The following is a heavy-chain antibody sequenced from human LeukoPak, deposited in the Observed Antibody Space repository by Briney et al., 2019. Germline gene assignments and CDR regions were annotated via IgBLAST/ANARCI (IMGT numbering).Heavy chain of an antibody. CDR3: ARDGPSLVTSHH. V-gene: IGHV3-66*01. D-gene: IGHD4-23*01. J-gene: IGHJ1*01. Sequence: GGSLRLSCAASGFTVSSNYMSWVRQAPGKGLEWVSGIYSGGSTYYADSVKGRFTISRDNSKNTLYLQMNSLRAEDTAVYYCARDGPSLVTSHHWGQGTLVTVSS. CDR1: GFTVSSNY. CDR2: IYSGGST.